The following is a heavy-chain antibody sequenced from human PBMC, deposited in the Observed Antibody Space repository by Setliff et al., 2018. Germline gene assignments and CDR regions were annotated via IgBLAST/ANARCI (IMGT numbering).Heavy chain of an antibody. CDR2: INNYNFNT. V-gene: IGHV1-18*04. J-gene: IGHJ6*02. CDR3: AGSVGGSPNYYGLDV. D-gene: IGHD3-16*01. CDR1: GYTFTDFY. Sequence: SVKVSCKTSGYTFTDFYIQWVRQAPGQGLEWMGWINNYNFNTQYAQKFQGRVTVTTDTSTTTAYMELRSLRADDTAVYYCAGSVGGSPNYYGLDVWGQGTTVTVSS.